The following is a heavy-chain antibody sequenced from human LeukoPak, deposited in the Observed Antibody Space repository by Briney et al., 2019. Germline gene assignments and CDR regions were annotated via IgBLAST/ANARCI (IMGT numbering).Heavy chain of an antibody. CDR1: GFTFSAYA. V-gene: IGHV3-33*07. CDR3: ARDRDLDEYYDFWSVKDY. CDR2: IWYDGSNK. Sequence: PGGSLRLSCEASGFTFSAYAMTWVRQAPGKGLEWVAVIWYDGSNKYYADSVKGRFTISRDNSKNTLYLQMNSLRAEDTAVYYCARDRDLDEYYDFWSVKDYWGQGTLVTVSS. J-gene: IGHJ4*02. D-gene: IGHD3-3*01.